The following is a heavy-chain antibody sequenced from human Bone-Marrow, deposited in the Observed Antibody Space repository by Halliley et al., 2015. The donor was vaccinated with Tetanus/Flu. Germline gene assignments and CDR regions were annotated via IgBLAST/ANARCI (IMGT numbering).Heavy chain of an antibody. J-gene: IGHJ4*02. CDR3: ARMGMGVTMNFDY. D-gene: IGHD2-21*02. Sequence: QDGREKNYVDSGKGRFTLSRDNAKNSLYLQMNSLGAEDTAVYYCARMGMGVTMNFDYWGQGTLVTVSS. V-gene: IGHV3-7*03. CDR2: QDGREK.